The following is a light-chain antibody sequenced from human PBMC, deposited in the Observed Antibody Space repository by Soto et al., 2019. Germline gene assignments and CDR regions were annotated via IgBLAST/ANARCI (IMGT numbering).Light chain of an antibody. Sequence: DIQMPHSPSTLPSSVGDRLTITSPPSQTITTWLAWYQQTPGKAPKLLIYDASTLESGVPSRFSGSGFGTEFSLNISSLQCDDFASYYCQQYNTLSGTFGKGTKVDIK. CDR3: QQYNTLSGT. V-gene: IGKV1-5*01. CDR1: QTITTW. J-gene: IGKJ1*01. CDR2: DAS.